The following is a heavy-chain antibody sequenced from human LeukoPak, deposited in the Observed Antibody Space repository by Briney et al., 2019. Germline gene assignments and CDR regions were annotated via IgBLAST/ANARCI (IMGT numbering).Heavy chain of an antibody. Sequence: GPSVKVSCKASGYTLTSYYIHWVRQAPGQGFEWMGIINPSGGTTNYAQKFQGRVTMTRDTSTSTAYMELSSLRSEDTAVYYCARDHGDGYNPFDYWGQGTLVTVSS. CDR3: ARDHGDGYNPFDY. CDR2: INPSGGTT. V-gene: IGHV1-46*01. CDR1: GYTLTSYY. D-gene: IGHD5-24*01. J-gene: IGHJ4*02.